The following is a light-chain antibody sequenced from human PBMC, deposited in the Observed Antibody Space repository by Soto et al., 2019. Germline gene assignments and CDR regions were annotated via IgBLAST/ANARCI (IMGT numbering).Light chain of an antibody. V-gene: IGKV3-11*01. Sequence: IVLTQSPATLSLSQGERATLSCRASPSVTNYLAWYQQKPGQPPRLLIYGAFNRAAGIPARFSGSGSGTDFTLTISSLEPEDSAVYYCQPRNIWPPVTFGQGTRLEI. CDR2: GAF. CDR1: PSVTNY. CDR3: QPRNIWPPVT. J-gene: IGKJ5*01.